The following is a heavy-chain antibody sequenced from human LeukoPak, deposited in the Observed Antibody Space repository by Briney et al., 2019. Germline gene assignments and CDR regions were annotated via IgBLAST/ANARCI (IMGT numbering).Heavy chain of an antibody. J-gene: IGHJ4*02. CDR1: GGSISSYY. Sequence: SETLSLTCTVSGGSISSYYWSWIRQPAGKGLEWIGRIYTGGSTNYNPSLKSRVTMSVDTSKNQFSLKLSSVTAADTAVYYCARTKVAGLAPGGFDYWGQGTLVTVSS. D-gene: IGHD6-19*01. CDR2: IYTGGST. V-gene: IGHV4-4*07. CDR3: ARTKVAGLAPGGFDY.